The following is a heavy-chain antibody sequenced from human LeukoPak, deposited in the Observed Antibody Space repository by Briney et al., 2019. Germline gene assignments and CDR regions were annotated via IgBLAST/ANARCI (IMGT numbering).Heavy chain of an antibody. CDR3: ARVKAAAGDRYYYYYYYMDV. CDR1: GYSISSGYY. D-gene: IGHD6-13*01. Sequence: PSETLSLTCTVSGYSISSGYYWGWIRQPPGKGLEWIGYIYYSGSTNYNPSLKSRVTISVDTSKNQFSLKLSSVTAADTAVYYCARVKAAAGDRYYYYYYYMDVWGKGTTVTISS. V-gene: IGHV4-61*01. CDR2: IYYSGST. J-gene: IGHJ6*03.